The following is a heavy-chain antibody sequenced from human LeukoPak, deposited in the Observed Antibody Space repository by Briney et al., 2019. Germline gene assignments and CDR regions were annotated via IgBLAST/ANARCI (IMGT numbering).Heavy chain of an antibody. Sequence: GGSLRLSCAASGFTFSNYGIHWVRQAPGKGLEWVAVISYDATNEYYTDSVKGRFTISRDNSRNTLYLQMNSLRAEDTAVYYCARDLGSSWYVPALLDYWGQGTLVTVSS. CDR1: GFTFSNYG. D-gene: IGHD6-13*01. J-gene: IGHJ4*02. V-gene: IGHV3-30*03. CDR2: ISYDATNE. CDR3: ARDLGSSWYVPALLDY.